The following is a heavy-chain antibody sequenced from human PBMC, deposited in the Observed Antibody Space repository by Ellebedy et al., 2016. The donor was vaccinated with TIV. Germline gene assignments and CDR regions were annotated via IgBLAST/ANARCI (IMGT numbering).Heavy chain of an antibody. J-gene: IGHJ2*01. D-gene: IGHD4-17*01. CDR2: ISSDGSDT. CDR1: GFTFSSYW. CDR3: ARVFPSYGYWYFAP. V-gene: IGHV3-74*01. Sequence: PGGSLRLSCSASGFTFSSYWMHWVRQAPGKGLVWVSRISSDGSDTTYADSVKGRITISRENAKNTLYLQMNSLRAEDTAVYYCARVFPSYGYWYFAPWGRGTLVTVSS.